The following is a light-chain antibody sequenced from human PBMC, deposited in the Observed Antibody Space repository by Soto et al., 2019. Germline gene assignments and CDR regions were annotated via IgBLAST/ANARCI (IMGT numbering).Light chain of an antibody. Sequence: QSALTQPASVSGSPGQSITISCTGTSSDVGTYNLISWYQQHPGKAPKLLMYEVTKRPSGVSNRFSASKSGNTASLTISGLQAEDEADYYCCSYAGGSTYVFGTGTKVTVL. J-gene: IGLJ1*01. V-gene: IGLV2-23*02. CDR1: SSDVGTYNL. CDR2: EVT. CDR3: CSYAGGSTYV.